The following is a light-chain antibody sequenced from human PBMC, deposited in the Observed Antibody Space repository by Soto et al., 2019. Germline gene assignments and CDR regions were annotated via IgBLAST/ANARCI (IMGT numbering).Light chain of an antibody. CDR1: SSDVGGYNY. V-gene: IGLV2-14*01. Sequence: QPVLTQPASVSGSPGQSITISCTGTSSDVGGYNYVSWYQQHPGKAPKLMIYDVSNLPSGVSNRFSGSKSGNTASLTISGLQAEDEADYYCSSYTSSSTYVFGTGTKLTVL. J-gene: IGLJ1*01. CDR2: DVS. CDR3: SSYTSSSTYV.